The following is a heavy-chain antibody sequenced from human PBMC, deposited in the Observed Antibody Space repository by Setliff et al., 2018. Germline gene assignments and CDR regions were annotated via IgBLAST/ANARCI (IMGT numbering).Heavy chain of an antibody. CDR3: ARHFRSSKVQFLEYLTDYYFDS. CDR1: GGSLSGSLRGYAVF. D-gene: IGHD3-3*01. Sequence: SETLSLTCTVSGGSLSGSLRGYAVFWSWIRQPPGRGLEWIGFIYTSLSTIYNPSLKSRVTISVDTSKNQISLKLSSLTAADTAVYYCARHFRSSKVQFLEYLTDYYFDSWGQGTLVTVSS. CDR2: IYTSLST. J-gene: IGHJ4*02. V-gene: IGHV4-4*08.